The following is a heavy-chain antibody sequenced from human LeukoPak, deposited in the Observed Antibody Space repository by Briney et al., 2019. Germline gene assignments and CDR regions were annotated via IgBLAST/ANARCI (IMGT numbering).Heavy chain of an antibody. J-gene: IGHJ5*02. V-gene: IGHV1-69*04. D-gene: IGHD5-24*01. CDR3: ARDPWPRQDNWFDP. CDR2: IIPILDIT. Sequence: SVKVSCKASGGTFSSYTISWVRQAPGQGLEWMGRIIPILDITNYAQKFQGRVTITADKSTSTAYMELSSLKSEDTAVYYCARDPWPRQDNWFDPWGQGTLVTVSS. CDR1: GGTFSSYT.